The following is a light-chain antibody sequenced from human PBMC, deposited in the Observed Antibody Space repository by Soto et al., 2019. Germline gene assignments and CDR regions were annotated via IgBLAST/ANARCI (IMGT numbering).Light chain of an antibody. CDR2: RAS. Sequence: ERVMTQSPATLSVSPGERATLSCRASQSVGTDLAWYQQKPGQAPRLLVYRASTRATGIPARFSGSGSETEFTLTISSLQPGDFATYFCQQYSTSPYTFGQGTKLNI. CDR1: QSVGTD. V-gene: IGKV3-15*01. J-gene: IGKJ2*01. CDR3: QQYSTSPYT.